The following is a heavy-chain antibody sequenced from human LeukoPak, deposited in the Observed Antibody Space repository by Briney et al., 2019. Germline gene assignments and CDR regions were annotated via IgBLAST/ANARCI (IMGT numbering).Heavy chain of an antibody. CDR3: ARPRYSGSYDAFDI. Sequence: GASVKVSCKASGYTFTGYYMHWVRQAPGQGLEWTGWINPNSGGTNYAQKFQGRVTMTRDTSISTAYMELSRLRSDDTAVYYCARPRYSGSYDAFDIWGQGTMVTVSS. J-gene: IGHJ3*02. CDR1: GYTFTGYY. D-gene: IGHD1-26*01. CDR2: INPNSGGT. V-gene: IGHV1-2*02.